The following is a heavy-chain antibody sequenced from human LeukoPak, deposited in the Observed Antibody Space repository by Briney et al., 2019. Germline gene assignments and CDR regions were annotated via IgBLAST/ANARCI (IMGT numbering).Heavy chain of an antibody. CDR3: ARFGVVTWELDY. CDR1: GGSISSYY. J-gene: IGHJ4*02. D-gene: IGHD1-26*01. Sequence: SETLSLTCTVSGGSISSYYWSWIRQPPGKGLEWIGYIYYSGSTNYNPSLKSRVTISVDTSKNQFPLKLSSVTAADTAVYYCARFGVVTWELDYWGQGTLVTVSS. V-gene: IGHV4-59*01. CDR2: IYYSGST.